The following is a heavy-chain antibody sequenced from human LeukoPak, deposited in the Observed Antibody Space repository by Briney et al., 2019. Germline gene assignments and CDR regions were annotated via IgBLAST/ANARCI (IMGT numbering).Heavy chain of an antibody. J-gene: IGHJ5*02. CDR1: GGSISSSSYY. CDR2: IYYSGST. CDR3: ASCYYYEPPT. Sequence: PSETLSLTCTVSGGSISSSSYYWGWIRQPPGKGLEWIGSIYYSGSTYYNPSLKSRVTISVDTSKNQFSLKLSSVTAEDTAVYYCASCYYYEPPTWGQGTLVTVSS. V-gene: IGHV4-39*01. D-gene: IGHD3-22*01.